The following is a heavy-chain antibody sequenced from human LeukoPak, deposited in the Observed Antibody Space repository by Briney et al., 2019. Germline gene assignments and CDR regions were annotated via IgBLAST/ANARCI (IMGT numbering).Heavy chain of an antibody. CDR3: ATRPPYCSSTSCYQYDN. CDR2: IIPIFGTA. V-gene: IGHV1-69*05. Sequence: SVKVSCKASGGTFSSSAISWVRQAPGQGLEWMGGIIPIFGTANYAQKFQGRVTITTDESTSTAYMELSSLRSDDTAVYYCATRPPYCSSTSCYQYDNWGQGTLVTVSS. CDR1: GGTFSSSA. J-gene: IGHJ4*02. D-gene: IGHD2-2*01.